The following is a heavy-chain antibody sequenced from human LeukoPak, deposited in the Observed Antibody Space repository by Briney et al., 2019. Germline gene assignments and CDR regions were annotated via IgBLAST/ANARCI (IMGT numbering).Heavy chain of an antibody. V-gene: IGHV4-34*01. J-gene: IGHJ4*03. CDR3: ARGPTISETGYFDF. D-gene: IGHD1-1*01. CDR1: GDSISPYY. CDR2: INHRGDT. Sequence: PSETLSLTCTVSGDSISPYYWSWIRQSPGKGLEWIAEINHRGDTNYNPSVKSRVTISVDTSKNQFSLKVRSLTAADTAVYYCARGPTISETGYFDFWGQGALVTVSS.